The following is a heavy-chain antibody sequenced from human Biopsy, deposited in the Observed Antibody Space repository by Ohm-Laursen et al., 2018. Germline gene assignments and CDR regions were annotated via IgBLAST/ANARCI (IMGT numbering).Heavy chain of an antibody. CDR1: GGTFIGFD. V-gene: IGHV1-8*01. CDR3: ATPFQYYDSWGGYPPFDH. Sequence: SVKVSCKATGGTFIGFDINWVRQVPGQGLEWMGWMNPDSGRSNWAAKFQGRLSMTRITSVSTAFMELTSLRSEDTAVYYCATPFQYYDSWGGYPPFDHWGQGTLVTVSS. J-gene: IGHJ4*02. D-gene: IGHD3-3*01. CDR2: MNPDSGRS.